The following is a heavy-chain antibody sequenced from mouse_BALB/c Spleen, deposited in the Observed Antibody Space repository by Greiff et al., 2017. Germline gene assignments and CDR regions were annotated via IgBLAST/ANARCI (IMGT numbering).Heavy chain of an antibody. CDR3: ARALLRPPFAY. V-gene: IGHV1-77*01. CDR2: IYPGSGNT. D-gene: IGHD1-2*01. J-gene: IGHJ3*01. CDR1: GYTFTDYY. Sequence: QVQLQQSGAELARPGASVKLSCKASGYTFTDYYINWVKQSTGQGLEWIGEIYPGSGNTYYNEKFKGKATLTADKSSSTAYMQLSSLTSEDSTVYFCARALLRPPFAYWGQGTLVTVSA.